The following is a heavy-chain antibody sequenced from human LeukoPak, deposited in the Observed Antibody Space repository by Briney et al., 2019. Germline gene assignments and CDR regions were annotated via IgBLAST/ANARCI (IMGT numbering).Heavy chain of an antibody. CDR3: AIMHGYYDGSGYWVQ. D-gene: IGHD3-22*01. J-gene: IGHJ1*01. CDR1: GFLFGSYG. Sequence: GGSLRLSCAASGFLFGSYGMSWVRQAPGKGLEWVSFITPNADRTSYADSVEGRFTISRDNPRNTLYMQMNSLGDEDTALYYCAIMHGYYDGSGYWVQWGQGTLVTVSS. V-gene: IGHV3-23*01. CDR2: ITPNADRT.